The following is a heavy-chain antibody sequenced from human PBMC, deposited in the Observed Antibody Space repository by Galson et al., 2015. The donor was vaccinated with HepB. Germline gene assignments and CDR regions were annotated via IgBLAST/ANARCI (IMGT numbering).Heavy chain of an antibody. J-gene: IGHJ4*02. V-gene: IGHV3-21*01. D-gene: IGHD6-19*01. CDR1: GFTFSSYS. CDR3: ARDTQWLGRGFDY. Sequence: SLRLSCAASGFTFSSYSMNWVRQAPGKGLEWVSSISSSSSYIYYADSVKGRFTISRDNAKNSLYLQMNSLRAEDTAVYYCARDTQWLGRGFDYWGQGTLVTVSS. CDR2: ISSSSSYI.